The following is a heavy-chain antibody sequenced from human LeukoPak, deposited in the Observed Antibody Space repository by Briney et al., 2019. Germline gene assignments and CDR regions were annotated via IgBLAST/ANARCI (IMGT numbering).Heavy chain of an antibody. V-gene: IGHV1-69*04. CDR1: GGTFSSYA. Sequence: ASVKVSCKASGGTFSSYAISWVRQAPGQGLKWMGRIIPILGIANYAQKFQGRVTITADKSTSTAYMELSSLRSEDTAVYYCARGYSNYVPPTIWGQGTMVTVSS. CDR2: IIPILGIA. J-gene: IGHJ3*02. CDR3: ARGYSNYVPPTI. D-gene: IGHD4-4*01.